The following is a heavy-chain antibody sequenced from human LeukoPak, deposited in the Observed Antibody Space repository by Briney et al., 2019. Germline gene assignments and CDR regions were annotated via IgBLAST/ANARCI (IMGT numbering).Heavy chain of an antibody. D-gene: IGHD6-6*01. V-gene: IGHV4-34*01. Sequence: SETLSLTCAVYGGSFSGYYWSWICQPPGKGLEWIGEINHSGSTNYNPSLKSRVTISVDTSKNQFSLKLSSVTAADTAVYYCATAGGSSSRTFDYWGQGTLVTVSS. J-gene: IGHJ4*02. CDR3: ATAGGSSSRTFDY. CDR1: GGSFSGYY. CDR2: INHSGST.